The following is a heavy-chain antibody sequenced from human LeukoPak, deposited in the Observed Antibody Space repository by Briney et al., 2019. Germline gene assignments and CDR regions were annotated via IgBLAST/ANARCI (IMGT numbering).Heavy chain of an antibody. CDR1: GGSFSGYY. Sequence: SETLSLTCAVYGGSFSGYYWSWNRQPPGKGLEWIGEINHSGSTNYNPSLKSRVTISVDTSKNQFSLKLSSVTAADTAVYYCARWGSGWYYFDYWGQGTLVTVSS. CDR2: INHSGST. J-gene: IGHJ4*02. CDR3: ARWGSGWYYFDY. V-gene: IGHV4-34*01. D-gene: IGHD6-19*01.